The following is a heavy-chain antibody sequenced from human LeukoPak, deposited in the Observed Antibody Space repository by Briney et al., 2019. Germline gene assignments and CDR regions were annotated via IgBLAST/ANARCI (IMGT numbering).Heavy chain of an antibody. D-gene: IGHD6-19*01. V-gene: IGHV3-7*01. J-gene: IGHJ4*02. Sequence: GGSLRFSCVASGFTFSRFWMIWVRQAPGKGLEWVAMIKPDGSGEYYLDSVKGRFTISRDNAKNSLYLQMNSLRADDTAVYFCMTGYSSHWYNEGNYWGQGILVTVSS. CDR3: MTGYSSHWYNEGNY. CDR1: GFTFSRFW. CDR2: IKPDGSGE.